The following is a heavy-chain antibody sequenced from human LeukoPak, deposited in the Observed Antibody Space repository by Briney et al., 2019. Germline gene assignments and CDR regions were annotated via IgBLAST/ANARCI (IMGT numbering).Heavy chain of an antibody. V-gene: IGHV3-74*01. Sequence: SGGSLRLSCAASGSTFSTYWMHWVRQAPGEGLVWVSRSNIDGRTTSYADSVKGRFTISRDNAKNMLYLQMNSLRAEDTAVYYCARIEDRGAAFDSWGQGTLVTVSS. CDR2: SNIDGRTT. CDR1: GSTFSTYW. CDR3: ARIEDRGAAFDS. D-gene: IGHD3-22*01. J-gene: IGHJ4*02.